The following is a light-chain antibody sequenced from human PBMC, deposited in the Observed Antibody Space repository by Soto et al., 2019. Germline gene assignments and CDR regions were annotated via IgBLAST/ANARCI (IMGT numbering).Light chain of an antibody. V-gene: IGKV1D-13*01. J-gene: IGKJ2*01. CDR1: QDISSA. Sequence: AIQLTQSPSSLSASVGDRVTITCRASQDISSALGWYQQKPGKAPKLLIYGASSLESGVPSRFSGGGSGTDFTLTIRNLQPEDFATYHCQQFKNYPRTFGQGTKLEIK. CDR3: QQFKNYPRT. CDR2: GAS.